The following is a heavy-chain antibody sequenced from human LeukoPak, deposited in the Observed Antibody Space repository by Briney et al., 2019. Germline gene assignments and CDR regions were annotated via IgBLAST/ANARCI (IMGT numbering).Heavy chain of an antibody. CDR3: ARRSSYSNFDY. CDR2: IYPGDSDT. Sequence: GESLKISCKGSGYSFTTHWIGWVRQMPGKGLEWMGIIYPGDSDTRYSPSFQGQVTISADKSISTAYLQWSSLKASDTAMYYCARRSSYSNFDYWGQGTLITVSS. D-gene: IGHD2-2*01. J-gene: IGHJ4*02. V-gene: IGHV5-51*01. CDR1: GYSFTTHW.